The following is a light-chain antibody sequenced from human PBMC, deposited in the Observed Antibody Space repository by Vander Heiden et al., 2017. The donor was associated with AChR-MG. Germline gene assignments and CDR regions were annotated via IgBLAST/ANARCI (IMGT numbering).Light chain of an antibody. Sequence: DIVMTQSPDSLAVSLGERATINCKSSQSVLYSSNNKNYLAWYQQKPGQPPKLLIYWASTRESGVPDRFSGSGSGTDFTLTISSLQAEDVAVYYCQQDDSTRQTFGQGTKVEIK. CDR3: QQDDSTRQT. J-gene: IGKJ1*01. CDR1: QSVLYSSNNKNY. V-gene: IGKV4-1*01. CDR2: WAS.